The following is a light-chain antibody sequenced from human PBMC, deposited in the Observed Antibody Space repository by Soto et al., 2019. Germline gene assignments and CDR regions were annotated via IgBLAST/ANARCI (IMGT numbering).Light chain of an antibody. CDR1: QSLAHSDGHTY. CDR3: MQGTHWPPYT. CDR2: KVS. V-gene: IGKV2-30*02. Sequence: DVVMTQSPLSLPVTLGQPASISCRSSQSLAHSDGHTYLNWFHQRPGQSPRRLIYKVSNRDSGVPDRFSGSGSGTDFTLKISSVEAEDVGVYYCMQGTHWPPYTFGQGTKLEIK. J-gene: IGKJ2*01.